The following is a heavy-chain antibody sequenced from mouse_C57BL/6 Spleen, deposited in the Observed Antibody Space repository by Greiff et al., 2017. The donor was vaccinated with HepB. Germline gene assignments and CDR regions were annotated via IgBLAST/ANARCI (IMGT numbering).Heavy chain of an antibody. V-gene: IGHV1-82*01. D-gene: IGHD2-1*01. CDR1: GYAFSSSW. J-gene: IGHJ4*01. CDR3: ARDYGNSRYAMDY. Sequence: VQLQHSGPELVKPGASVKISCKASGYAFSSSWMNWVKQRPGKGLEWIGRIYPGDGDTNYNGKFKGKATLTADKSSSTAYMQLSSLTSEDSAVYFCARDYGNSRYAMDYWGQGTSVTVSS. CDR2: IYPGDGDT.